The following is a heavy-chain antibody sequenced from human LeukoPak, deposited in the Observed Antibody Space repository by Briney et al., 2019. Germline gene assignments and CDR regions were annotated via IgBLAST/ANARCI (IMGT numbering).Heavy chain of an antibody. V-gene: IGHV1-2*02. CDR2: INPNSGDT. J-gene: IGHJ2*01. CDR3: ARDKWCFDL. Sequence: ASVKVSCKASGYTFTSYGISWVRQAPGQGLEWIGWINPNSGDTNYAQKFQGRVTMTRDTSISTVYMELSSLRSDDTAVFYCARDKWCFDLWGHGTLVTVSS. CDR1: GYTFTSYG.